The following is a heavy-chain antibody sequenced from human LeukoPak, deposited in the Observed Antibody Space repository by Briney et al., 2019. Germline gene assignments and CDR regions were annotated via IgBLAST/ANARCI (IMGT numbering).Heavy chain of an antibody. CDR2: IYTSGST. J-gene: IGHJ4*02. D-gene: IGHD6-13*01. CDR1: GGSISSYY. CDR3: ARDGVRYSSSWHAPPIDY. V-gene: IGHV4-4*07. Sequence: SETLSLTCTVSGGSISSYYWSWIRQPAGKGLEWIGRIYTSGSTNYNPSLKSRVTMSVDTSKNQFSLKLSSVTAADTAVYYCARDGVRYSSSWHAPPIDYWGQGTLVTVSS.